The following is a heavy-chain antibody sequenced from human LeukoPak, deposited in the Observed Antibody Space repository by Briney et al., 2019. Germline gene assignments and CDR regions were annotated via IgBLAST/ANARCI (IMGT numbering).Heavy chain of an antibody. D-gene: IGHD6-13*01. CDR2: INPNSGDT. CDR1: GYTFTVKN. V-gene: IGHV1-2*02. J-gene: IGHJ4*02. CDR3: ARGGLTAATDY. Sequence: ASVKVSCKASGYTFTVKNMRWVRQAPGQGLEWMGWINPNSGDTKYVQKFQGRVTMTRDTSISTAYMELSRLTTDDTAVYYCARGGLTAATDYWGQGTLVTVSS.